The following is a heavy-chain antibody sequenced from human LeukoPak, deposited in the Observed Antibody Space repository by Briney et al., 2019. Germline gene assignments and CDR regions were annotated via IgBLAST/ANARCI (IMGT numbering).Heavy chain of an antibody. CDR1: GFTFSDYY. V-gene: IGHV3-11*01. D-gene: IGHD1-26*01. CDR2: ISSSSSTM. CDR3: ARDRGVGAPYYFDY. J-gene: IGHJ4*02. Sequence: GGSLRLSCAASGFTFSDYYMSWIRQAPGKGLEWISYISSSSSTMYYADSVKGRFTISRGNAKNSLYLQMSSLRAEDTAVYYCARDRGVGAPYYFDYWGQGTLVTVSS.